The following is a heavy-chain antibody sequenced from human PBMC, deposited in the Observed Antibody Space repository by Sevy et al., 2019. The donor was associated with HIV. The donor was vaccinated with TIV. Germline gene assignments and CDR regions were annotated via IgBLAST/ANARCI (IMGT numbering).Heavy chain of an antibody. Sequence: ASVKVSCQSSGYNFNIYTIHWVRQARGQGLEWVGRISPYDGDTDYAQNFPGRVSLTMDTSTSTAYLGLTSLRSDDTAVYFCTRDTWELLTGIAYYYSGMDVWGQGTTVTVSS. CDR2: ISPYDGDT. CDR1: GYNFNIYT. D-gene: IGHD1-26*01. J-gene: IGHJ6*02. CDR3: TRDTWELLTGIAYYYSGMDV. V-gene: IGHV1-18*01.